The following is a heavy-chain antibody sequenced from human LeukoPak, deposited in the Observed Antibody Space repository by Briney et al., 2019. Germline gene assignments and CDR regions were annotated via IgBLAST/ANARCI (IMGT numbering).Heavy chain of an antibody. CDR3: TTDLDMILVPDAFDI. D-gene: IGHD3-22*01. Sequence: GASVKVSCKVSGYTLTKLSMHWVRQALGKGLEWVGGFDPEDGETVYSQKFQGRVTMTEDTSTDTAYMELSSLRSEDTAVYYCTTDLDMILVPDAFDIWGQGTLVTVSS. CDR1: GYTLTKLS. V-gene: IGHV1-24*01. CDR2: FDPEDGET. J-gene: IGHJ3*02.